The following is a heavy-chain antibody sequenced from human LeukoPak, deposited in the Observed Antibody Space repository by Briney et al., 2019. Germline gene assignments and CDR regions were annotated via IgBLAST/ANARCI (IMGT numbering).Heavy chain of an antibody. Sequence: GASAKVSCKASGYTFTSYDINWVRQATGQGLEWMGWMNPNSGNTGYAQKFQGRVTMTRNTSISTAYMGLSSLRSEDTAVYYCARSITMVRGVIKGIGYWGQGTLVTVSS. CDR2: MNPNSGNT. CDR1: GYTFTSYD. CDR3: ARSITMVRGVIKGIGY. D-gene: IGHD3-10*01. J-gene: IGHJ4*02. V-gene: IGHV1-8*01.